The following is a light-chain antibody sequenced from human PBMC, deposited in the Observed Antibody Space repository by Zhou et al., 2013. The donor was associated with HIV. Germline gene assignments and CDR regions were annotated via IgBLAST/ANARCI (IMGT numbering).Light chain of an antibody. V-gene: IGKV1-13*02. CDR3: QQFNSYWT. CDR2: DAS. Sequence: AIQLTQSPSSLSASVGDRVTITCRASQGISSALAWYQQKPGKAPKLLIYDASSLERGVPSRFSGSGSGTEFTLTISSLQPDDFATYYCQQFNSYWTFGQGTKVEIK. J-gene: IGKJ1*01. CDR1: QGISSA.